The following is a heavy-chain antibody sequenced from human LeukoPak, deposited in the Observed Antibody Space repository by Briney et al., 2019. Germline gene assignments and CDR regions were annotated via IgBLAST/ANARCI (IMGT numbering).Heavy chain of an antibody. CDR1: GGSISSYY. CDR2: IYYSGST. J-gene: IGHJ4*02. V-gene: IGHV4-59*08. Sequence: SETLSLTCTVSGGSISSYYWSWIRQPPGKGLEWIGYIYYSGSTNYNPSLKSRVTISVDTSKNQFSLELSSVTAADTAVYYCARPGWFGELLEWGQGTLVTVSS. CDR3: ARPGWFGELLE. D-gene: IGHD3-10*01.